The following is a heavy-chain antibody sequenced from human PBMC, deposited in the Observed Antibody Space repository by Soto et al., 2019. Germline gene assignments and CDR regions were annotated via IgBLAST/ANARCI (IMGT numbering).Heavy chain of an antibody. Sequence: GXSVKVSCEASGYTFTSYGISWVREAPGQGLEWMGWISAYNGNTNYAQKLQGRVTMTTDTSTSTAYMELRSLRSDDTAVYYCARVRITMVRGVIITGPHYYYYGMDVWGQGTTVTVSS. V-gene: IGHV1-18*01. J-gene: IGHJ6*02. CDR2: ISAYNGNT. CDR3: ARVRITMVRGVIITGPHYYYYGMDV. CDR1: GYTFTSYG. D-gene: IGHD3-10*01.